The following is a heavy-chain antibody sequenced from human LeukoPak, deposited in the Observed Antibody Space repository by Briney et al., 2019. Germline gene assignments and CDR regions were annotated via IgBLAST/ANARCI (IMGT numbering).Heavy chain of an antibody. J-gene: IGHJ6*02. Sequence: SETLSLTCAVYGGSFSGYYWSWIRQPPGKGLEWIWEINHGGSTNYNPSLKSRVTISVDTSKNQFSLKLSSVTAADTAVYYCARGVGVRLRMDVWGQGTTVTVSS. V-gene: IGHV4-34*01. CDR1: GGSFSGYY. D-gene: IGHD1-26*01. CDR2: INHGGST. CDR3: ARGVGVRLRMDV.